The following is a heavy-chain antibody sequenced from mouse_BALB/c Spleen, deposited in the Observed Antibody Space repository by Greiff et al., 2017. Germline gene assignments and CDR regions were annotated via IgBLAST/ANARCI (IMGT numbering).Heavy chain of an antibody. V-gene: IGHV5-9-4*01. D-gene: IGHD1-1*01. CDR2: ISSGGSYT. CDR1: GFTFSSYA. Sequence: EVMLVESGGGLVKPGGSLKLSCAASGFTFSSYAMSWVRQSPEKRLEWVAEISSGGSYTYYPDTVTGRFTISRDNAKNTLYLEMSSLRSEDTAMYYCARDGSTTVVDSFYAMDYWGQGTSVTVSS. CDR3: ARDGSTTVVDSFYAMDY. J-gene: IGHJ4*01.